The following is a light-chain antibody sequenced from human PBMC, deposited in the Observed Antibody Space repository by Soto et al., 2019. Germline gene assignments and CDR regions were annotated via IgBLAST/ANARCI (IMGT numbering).Light chain of an antibody. CDR3: CSYAGSYGV. Sequence: QSALTQPRSVAGSPGQSVTLSCTGTSSDVGGYNYVSWYQQHPGKAPKLMIYDVSKRPSGVPDRFSGSKSGNTASLTISGLQAEDEADYYCCSYAGSYGVFGTGTKVTVL. V-gene: IGLV2-11*01. CDR1: SSDVGGYNY. CDR2: DVS. J-gene: IGLJ1*01.